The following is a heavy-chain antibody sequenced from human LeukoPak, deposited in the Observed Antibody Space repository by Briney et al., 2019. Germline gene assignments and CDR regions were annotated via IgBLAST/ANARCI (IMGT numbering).Heavy chain of an antibody. Sequence: GGSLRLSCAASGFSFSGYGMHWVRQAPGKGLEWVAFIRYDGSNEYYADSVKGRFTISRDNSKNTLYLQMNSLRAEDTAVYYCARVNVGELPGDYYFDYWGQGTLVTVSS. CDR3: ARVNVGELPGDYYFDY. D-gene: IGHD1-26*01. CDR2: IRYDGSNE. CDR1: GFSFSGYG. J-gene: IGHJ4*02. V-gene: IGHV3-30*02.